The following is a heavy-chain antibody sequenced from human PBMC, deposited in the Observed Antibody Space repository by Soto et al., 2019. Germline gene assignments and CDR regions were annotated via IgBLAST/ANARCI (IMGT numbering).Heavy chain of an antibody. CDR2: ISGSGGST. V-gene: IGHV3-23*01. J-gene: IGHJ1*01. CDR3: AKDSRYSSGWKGYFQH. D-gene: IGHD6-19*01. CDR1: GFTFSSYA. Sequence: EVQLLESGGGLVQPGGSLRLSCAASGFTFSSYAMSWVRQAPGKGLEWVSAISGSGGSTYYADSVKGRFTISRDNSKNTLYLQLNSLRAEDTAVYYCAKDSRYSSGWKGYFQHWGQGTLVTVSS.